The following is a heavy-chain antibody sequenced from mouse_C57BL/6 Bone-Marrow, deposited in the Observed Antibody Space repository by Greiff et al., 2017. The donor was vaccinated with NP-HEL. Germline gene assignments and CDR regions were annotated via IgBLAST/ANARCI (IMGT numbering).Heavy chain of an antibody. CDR1: GYTFTSYW. Sequence: QVQLQQPGAELVRPGSSVKLSCKASGYTFTSYWMHWVKQRPIQGLEWIGNIDPSDSETHYNQKFKDKATLTVDKSSSTANMQLSSLTSEDSAVYYCARGTTVVARNYFDYWGQGTTLTVSS. CDR3: ARGTTVVARNYFDY. CDR2: IDPSDSET. J-gene: IGHJ2*01. V-gene: IGHV1-52*01. D-gene: IGHD1-1*01.